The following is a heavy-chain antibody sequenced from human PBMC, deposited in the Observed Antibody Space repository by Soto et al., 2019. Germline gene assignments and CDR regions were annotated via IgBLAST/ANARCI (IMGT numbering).Heavy chain of an antibody. V-gene: IGHV1-2*02. Sequence: GASVKVSCKASGYTFTGYYMHWVRQAPGQGLEWMGWINPNSGGTNYAQKFQGRVTMTRDTSISTAYMELSRLRSDDTAVYYCARGGDSSGYYSYFDYWGQGTLVTVSS. D-gene: IGHD3-22*01. CDR3: ARGGDSSGYYSYFDY. J-gene: IGHJ4*02. CDR2: INPNSGGT. CDR1: GYTFTGYY.